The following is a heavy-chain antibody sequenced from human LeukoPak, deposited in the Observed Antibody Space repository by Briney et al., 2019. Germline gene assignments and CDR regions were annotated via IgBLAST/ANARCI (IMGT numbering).Heavy chain of an antibody. CDR1: GGTFSSYA. CDR3: ARGYYDSSGYGY. D-gene: IGHD3-22*01. V-gene: IGHV1-69*05. Sequence: SVKVSCKATGGTFSSYAISWVRQAPGQGLEWMGGIIPIFGTANYAQKFQGRVTITTDESTSTAYMELSSLRSEDTAVYYCARGYYDSSGYGYWGQGTLVTVSS. CDR2: IIPIFGTA. J-gene: IGHJ4*02.